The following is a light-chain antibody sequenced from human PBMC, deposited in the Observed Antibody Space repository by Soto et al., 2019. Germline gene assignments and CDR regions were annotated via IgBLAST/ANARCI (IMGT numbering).Light chain of an antibody. CDR1: QNIRSW. J-gene: IGKJ2*01. CDR3: QHYNGY. Sequence: DMPMTQSPTTLSASVGDRVTITCRASQNIRSWLAWYQQKPGKAPKVLIYDASTLESGVPSRFSGSAFGTEFALTIRSLQPDDFATYYCQHYNGYFGEGTKLEIK. CDR2: DAS. V-gene: IGKV1-5*01.